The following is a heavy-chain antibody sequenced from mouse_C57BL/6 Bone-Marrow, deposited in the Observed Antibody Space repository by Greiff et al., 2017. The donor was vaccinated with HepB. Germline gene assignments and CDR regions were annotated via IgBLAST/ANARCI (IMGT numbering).Heavy chain of an antibody. V-gene: IGHV7-1*01. CDR2: SRNKANDYTT. D-gene: IGHD6-1*01. CDR1: GFTFSDFY. J-gene: IGHJ4*01. Sequence: EVKVVESGGGLVQSGRSLRLSCATSGFTFSDFYMEWVRQAPGKGLEWIAASRNKANDYTTEYSASVKGRFIVSRDTSQSILYLQMNALRAEDTAIYYCARDAPSPLYAMDYWGQGTSVTVSS. CDR3: ARDAPSPLYAMDY.